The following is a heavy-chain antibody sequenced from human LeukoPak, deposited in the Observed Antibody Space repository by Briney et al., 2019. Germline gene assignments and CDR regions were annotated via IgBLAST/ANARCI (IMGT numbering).Heavy chain of an antibody. CDR3: AKGMRPVYYYYYMDV. Sequence: GGSLRLSCAASGFTFSSYAMSWVRQAPGKGLEWVSAISGSGGSTYYADSVKGRFTISRGNSKNTLYLQMNSLRAEDTAVYYCAKGMRPVYYYYYMDVWGKGTTVTVSS. CDR2: ISGSGGST. J-gene: IGHJ6*03. V-gene: IGHV3-23*01. CDR1: GFTFSSYA.